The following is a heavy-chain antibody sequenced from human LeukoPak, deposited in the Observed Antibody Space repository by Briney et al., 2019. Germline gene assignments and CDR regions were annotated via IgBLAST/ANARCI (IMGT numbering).Heavy chain of an antibody. CDR1: GGTFSSYA. CDR3: ARLVVPAATHGGAFDY. Sequence: SVKVSCKASGGTFSSYAISWVRQAPGQGLEWMGGIIPIFGTANYAQKFQGRVTITADESTSTAYMELSSLRSEDTAVYYCARLVVPAATHGGAFDYWGQGTLVTVSS. J-gene: IGHJ4*02. D-gene: IGHD2-2*01. V-gene: IGHV1-69*13. CDR2: IIPIFGTA.